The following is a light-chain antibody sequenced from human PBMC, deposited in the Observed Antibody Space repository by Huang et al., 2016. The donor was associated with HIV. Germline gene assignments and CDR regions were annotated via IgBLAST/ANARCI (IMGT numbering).Light chain of an antibody. J-gene: IGKJ3*01. V-gene: IGKV4-1*01. CDR2: WAS. CDR3: QQYYFSPRT. CDR1: QSIFYNSNGQNY. Sequence: DVVLSQSPDYLPVSLGARATVNCRPSQSIFYNSNGQNYLAWYQQKAGQPPKLLVYWASTRAPGVPYRFSGTGSGTDFTLTINNLQAEDAAVYYCQQYYFSPRTFGPGTKVDI.